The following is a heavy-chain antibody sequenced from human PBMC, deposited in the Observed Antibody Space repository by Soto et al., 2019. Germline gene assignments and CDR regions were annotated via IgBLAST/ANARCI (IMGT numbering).Heavy chain of an antibody. CDR2: IRQDGGNI. J-gene: IGHJ4*02. V-gene: IGHV3-7*01. D-gene: IGHD3-10*01. Sequence: PGGSLRLSCTGSGFTFNNYWMSWVRQAPGKGLEWVANIRQDGGNIYRMDSVKGRFTISRDNAKNSLYLQMSSLRADDTAVYYCARLNWVMGMVPFSGFDYWGQGTPVTVSS. CDR3: ARLNWVMGMVPFSGFDY. CDR1: GFTFNNYW.